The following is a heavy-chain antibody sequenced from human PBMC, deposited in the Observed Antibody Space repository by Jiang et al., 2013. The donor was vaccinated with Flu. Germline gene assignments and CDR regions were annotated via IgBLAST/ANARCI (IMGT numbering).Heavy chain of an antibody. Sequence: KASGYTFSTYVINWVRQAPGQGLDGGMDQHHHWEPNVCPGLHRTVCLSPLDTSITTAYLQISSLKAEDTAVYYCARGFDTGLWGQGTLVTVSS. V-gene: IGHV7-4-1*02. CDR3: ARGFDTGL. D-gene: IGHD1-14*01. CDR1: GYTFSTYV. CDR2: QHHHWEP. J-gene: IGHJ4*02.